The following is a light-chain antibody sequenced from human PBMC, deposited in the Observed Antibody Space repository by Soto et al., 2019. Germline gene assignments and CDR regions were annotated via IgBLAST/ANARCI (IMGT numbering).Light chain of an antibody. CDR2: GAS. V-gene: IGKV3-15*01. J-gene: IGKJ1*01. Sequence: DIVLTQSPGTLSLSPGERATLSCRASQSVSSNHLAWYQQKPGQAPRLLIYGASTRSTGIPARFSGSGSGTEFTLTISSLQSEDFAVYYCPQYNNWPPCTFGQGTKVDIK. CDR1: QSVSSN. CDR3: PQYNNWPPCT.